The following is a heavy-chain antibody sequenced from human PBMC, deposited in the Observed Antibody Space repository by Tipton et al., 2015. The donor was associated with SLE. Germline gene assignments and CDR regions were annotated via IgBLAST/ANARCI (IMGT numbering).Heavy chain of an antibody. CDR2: MYYSGST. CDR1: GGSISSHY. J-gene: IGHJ4*02. CDR3: ARPTVRGYFDY. D-gene: IGHD1-26*01. Sequence: TLSLTCSVSGGSISSHYWSWIRQPPGKGLEWIGYMYYSGSTNYNPSLKSRVTISVDTSKNQFSLKLSSVTAADTAVYYCARPTVRGYFDYWGQGTLVTVSS. V-gene: IGHV4-59*11.